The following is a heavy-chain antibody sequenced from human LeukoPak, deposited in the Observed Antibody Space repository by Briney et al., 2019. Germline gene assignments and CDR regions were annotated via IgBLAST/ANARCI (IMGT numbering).Heavy chain of an antibody. CDR3: ARVWCSSTSCPDY. CDR2: IYYSGST. J-gene: IGHJ4*02. D-gene: IGHD2-2*01. V-gene: IGHV4-59*01. CDR1: GGSISSYY. Sequence: SETLSLTCTVSGGSISSYYWSWIRQPSGKGLEWIGYIYYSGSTNYNPSLKSRVTISVDTSKNQFSLKLSSVTAADTAVYYCARVWCSSTSCPDYWGQGTLVTVSS.